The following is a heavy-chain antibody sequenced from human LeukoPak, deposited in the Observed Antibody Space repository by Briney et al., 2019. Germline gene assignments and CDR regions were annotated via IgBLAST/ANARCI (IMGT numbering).Heavy chain of an antibody. J-gene: IGHJ6*02. CDR2: ISAYNGNT. V-gene: IGHV1-18*01. CDR3: ARDGYQLLYYYYGMDV. CDR1: GYTFTSYG. Sequence: ASVKVSCKASGYTFTSYGISWVRQAPGQGLEWMGWISAYNGNTNYAQKLQGRVTMTTDTSTSTAYMELRSLRSDGTAVYYCARDGYQLLYYYYGMDVWGQGTTVTVSS. D-gene: IGHD2-2*01.